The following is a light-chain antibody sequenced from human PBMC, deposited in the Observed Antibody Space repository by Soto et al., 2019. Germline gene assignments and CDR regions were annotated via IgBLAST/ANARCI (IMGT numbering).Light chain of an antibody. Sequence: QSVLTQPPSASGSPGQSVTISCTGTSSDIGGYKYVSWYQQHAGKAPKLMIYEVSKRPSGVPDRFSGSKSGNTASLTVSGLQAEDEADYYCTSYAGSNNLYVFGTGTKLTVL. J-gene: IGLJ1*01. CDR3: TSYAGSNNLYV. CDR2: EVS. V-gene: IGLV2-8*01. CDR1: SSDIGGYKY.